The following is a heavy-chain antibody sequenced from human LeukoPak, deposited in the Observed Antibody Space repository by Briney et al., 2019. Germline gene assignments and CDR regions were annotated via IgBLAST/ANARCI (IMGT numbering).Heavy chain of an antibody. CDR2: IYYSGST. D-gene: IGHD6-19*01. Sequence: SETLSLTCTVSGGSISSSSYYWGWIRQPPGKGLEWIGSIYYSGSTYYNPSLKSRVTISVDTSKNQFSLKLSSVTAADTAVYYCARLSGYISGWYFRRPQNWYFDLWGRGTLVTVSS. CDR1: GGSISSSSYY. CDR3: ARLSGYISGWYFRRPQNWYFDL. V-gene: IGHV4-39*01. J-gene: IGHJ2*01.